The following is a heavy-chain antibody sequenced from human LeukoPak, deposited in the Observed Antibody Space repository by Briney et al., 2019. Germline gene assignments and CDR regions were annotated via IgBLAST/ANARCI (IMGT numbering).Heavy chain of an antibody. CDR2: IYSGGST. J-gene: IGHJ4*02. CDR3: ARDAAVAGTADY. Sequence: GGSLRLSCAASGFTFSSYAMSWVRQAPGKGLEWVSVIYSGGSTYYADSVKGRFTISRDNSKNTLYLQMNSLRAEDTAVYYCARDAAVAGTADYWGQGTLVTVSS. CDR1: GFTFSSYA. V-gene: IGHV3-53*01. D-gene: IGHD6-19*01.